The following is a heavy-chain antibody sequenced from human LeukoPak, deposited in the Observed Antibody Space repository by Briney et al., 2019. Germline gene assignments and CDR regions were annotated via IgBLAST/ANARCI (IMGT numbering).Heavy chain of an antibody. Sequence: SQTLSLTCAISGDSVSSNNAACNWIRQSPSRGLEWLGRTYYRSKWYTEYGVSVRSRITINSDTSKNQFSLQLNSMTPEDTALYYCARNVAPAHFDYWGQGALVTVSS. J-gene: IGHJ4*02. CDR3: ARNVAPAHFDY. D-gene: IGHD2-2*01. CDR1: GDSVSSNNAA. V-gene: IGHV6-1*01. CDR2: TYYRSKWYT.